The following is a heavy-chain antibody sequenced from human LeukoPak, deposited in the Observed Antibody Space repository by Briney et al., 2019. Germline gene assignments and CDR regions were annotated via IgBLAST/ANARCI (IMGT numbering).Heavy chain of an antibody. CDR2: INANSGDT. Sequence: ASVKVSCKASGYTFTGYYMHWVRQAPGQGLEWMGWINANSGDTNYAQKFQGRVTMTTDTSTSTVYMELRSLRSDDTAVYYCARDGGGDSWGYFDCWGQGTLVTVSS. D-gene: IGHD2-21*02. CDR3: ARDGGGDSWGYFDC. V-gene: IGHV1-2*02. CDR1: GYTFTGYY. J-gene: IGHJ4*02.